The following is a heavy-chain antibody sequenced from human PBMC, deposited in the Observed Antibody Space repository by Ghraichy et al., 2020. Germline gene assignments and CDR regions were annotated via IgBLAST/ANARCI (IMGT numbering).Heavy chain of an antibody. J-gene: IGHJ4*02. CDR1: GFTFSSYW. CDR2: IKQDGSEK. D-gene: IGHD6-13*01. V-gene: IGHV3-7*01. Sequence: GGSLRLSCAASGFTFSSYWMSWVRQAPGKGLERVANIKQDGSEKYYVDSVKGRFTISRDNAKNSLYLQMNSLRAEDTAVYYCARGSSLYSSSWYYFDYWGQGTLFTVSP. CDR3: ARGSSLYSSSWYYFDY.